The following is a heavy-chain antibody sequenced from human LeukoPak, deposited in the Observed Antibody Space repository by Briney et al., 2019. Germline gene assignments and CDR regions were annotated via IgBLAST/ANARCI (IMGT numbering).Heavy chain of an antibody. Sequence: PGGSLRLSCAASGFSFKDYGMHWVRQAPGKGLDWVAVISYDETNTYYKDSVKGRFTVSRDNSKNTLYLQMNSLRVEDAAVYYCAKEGDLVGVTYYFDYWGQGTLVTVSS. D-gene: IGHD1-26*01. V-gene: IGHV3-30*18. CDR2: ISYDETNT. CDR1: GFSFKDYG. J-gene: IGHJ4*02. CDR3: AKEGDLVGVTYYFDY.